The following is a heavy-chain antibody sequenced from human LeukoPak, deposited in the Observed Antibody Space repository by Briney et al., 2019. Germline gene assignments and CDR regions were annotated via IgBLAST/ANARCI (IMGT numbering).Heavy chain of an antibody. D-gene: IGHD3-22*01. J-gene: IGHJ4*02. CDR2: LFSGGTT. CDR3: AKANYYDSPGTFDY. Sequence: GGSLRLSCAASGFIVSDNHVSWVRQAPGMGLEWVSVLFSGGTTHYADSVRGRFTISRDNSKNTLYLQMNSLRAEDTAVYFCAKANYYDSPGTFDYWGQGSLVIVS. V-gene: IGHV3-53*01. CDR1: GFIVSDNH.